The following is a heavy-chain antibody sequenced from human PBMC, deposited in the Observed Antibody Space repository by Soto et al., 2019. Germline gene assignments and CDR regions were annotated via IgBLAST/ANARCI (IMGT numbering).Heavy chain of an antibody. Sequence: GGSLRLSCAASGFTFSSYAMSWVRQAPGKGLEWVSAISGSGGSTYYADSVKGRFTISRDNSKNTLHLQMNSLRAEDTAVYYCAKTHGSGSYYNTEYFQHWGQGTLVTVSS. J-gene: IGHJ1*01. V-gene: IGHV3-23*01. CDR2: ISGSGGST. CDR1: GFTFSSYA. D-gene: IGHD3-10*01. CDR3: AKTHGSGSYYNTEYFQH.